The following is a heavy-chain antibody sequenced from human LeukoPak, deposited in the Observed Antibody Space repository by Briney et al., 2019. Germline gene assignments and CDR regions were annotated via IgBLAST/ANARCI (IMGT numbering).Heavy chain of an antibody. CDR1: GGSFSDYF. D-gene: IGHD2-2*01. V-gene: IGHV4-34*01. Sequence: SETLSLTCAVYGGSFSDYFWGWIRQPPGEGLEWIGEINHSGRTYYNPSLKSRVTISVDTSKNQFSLNLSSVTAADTAVYHCARDVVVVPAAIHYGMDVWGQGTTVTVPS. CDR2: INHSGRT. CDR3: ARDVVVVPAAIHYGMDV. J-gene: IGHJ6*02.